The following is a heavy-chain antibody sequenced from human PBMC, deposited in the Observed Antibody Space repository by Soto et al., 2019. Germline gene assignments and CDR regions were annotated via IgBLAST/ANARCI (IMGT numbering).Heavy chain of an antibody. J-gene: IGHJ5*02. D-gene: IGHD6-13*01. CDR2: MNPNSGNT. V-gene: IGHV1-8*01. CDR1: GYTFTSYD. CDR3: ARKVGTAAAPRTNWFDP. Sequence: ASVKVSCKASGYTFTSYDINWVRQATGQGLEWMGWMNPNSGNTGYAQKFQGRVTMTRNTSISTAYMELSSLRSEDTAVYYCARKVGTAAAPRTNWFDPWGQGTLVTVSS.